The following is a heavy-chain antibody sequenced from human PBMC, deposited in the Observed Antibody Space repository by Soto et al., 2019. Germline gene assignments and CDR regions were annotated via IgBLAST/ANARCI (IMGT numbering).Heavy chain of an antibody. CDR1: GGSISSGDYY. CDR2: IYYSGST. CDR3: AGGGLQLWSYYFDY. J-gene: IGHJ4*02. D-gene: IGHD5-18*01. V-gene: IGHV4-30-4*01. Sequence: QVQLQESGPGLVKPSQTLSLTCTVSGGSISSGDYYWSWIRQPPGKGLEWIGYIYYSGSTYYNPSLKSRFTISVDTSKNQFSLKLSSVTAADTAVYYCAGGGLQLWSYYFDYWGQGILVTVSS.